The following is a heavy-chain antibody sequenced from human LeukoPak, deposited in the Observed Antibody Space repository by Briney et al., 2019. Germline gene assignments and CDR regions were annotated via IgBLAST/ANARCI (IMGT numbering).Heavy chain of an antibody. D-gene: IGHD6-19*01. CDR3: ARIVQWPKGFDH. CDR2: ISIGGNT. V-gene: IGHV3-23*01. CDR1: GFTFSTYA. J-gene: IGHJ4*02. Sequence: PGGSLRLSCAASGFTFSTYAMTWVRQAPGKGLHYVSAISIGGNTFYADSVKGRFTTSRDNSKNTLYLQMSSLRVEDTAAYYCARIVQWPKGFDHWGQGTLVTVSS.